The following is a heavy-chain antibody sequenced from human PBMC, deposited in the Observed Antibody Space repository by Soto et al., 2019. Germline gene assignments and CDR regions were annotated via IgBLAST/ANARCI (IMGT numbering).Heavy chain of an antibody. Sequence: QVHLVQSGAEVKKPGASVKVSCKASGYTFISYGFAWVRQAPGQGLEWMGWINPYNGNTNYVQKLQGRVTMTTDTPTSTVHMELRSLKSDDTAVYYCARSKHGDWFDPWGQGTLVTVSS. CDR1: GYTFISYG. CDR2: INPYNGNT. D-gene: IGHD3-16*01. CDR3: ARSKHGDWFDP. J-gene: IGHJ5*02. V-gene: IGHV1-18*01.